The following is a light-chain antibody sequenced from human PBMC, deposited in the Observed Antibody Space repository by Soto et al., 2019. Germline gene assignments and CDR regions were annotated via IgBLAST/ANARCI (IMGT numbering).Light chain of an antibody. CDR2: AAS. CDR3: QQYGTSPT. V-gene: IGKV3-20*01. J-gene: IGKJ5*01. Sequence: ERVITQSPCTLALSPGESATLSCGSSQSVISGYFAWYQQKPGQAPRLLIYAASSRATGIPDRFSGSGSGTDSTLTISRLEPEDFAVYYCQQYGTSPTFGQGTRLEIK. CDR1: QSVISGY.